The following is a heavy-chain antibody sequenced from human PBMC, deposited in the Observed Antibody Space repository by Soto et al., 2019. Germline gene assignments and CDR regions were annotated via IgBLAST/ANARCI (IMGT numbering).Heavy chain of an antibody. Sequence: QITWNESGPTVVKPAEPLTLTCTFSGFSLTTSGVGVGWVRQSPGKAPEWLAFIYWDDDKRYSTSLKSRLTITKDTSKNQVVLTMANVDPADTATYYCAHRVLRAVFGLVTTTAIYSDFRGQGTPVAVSS. CDR1: GFSLTTSGVG. D-gene: IGHD3-3*01. J-gene: IGHJ4*02. CDR3: AHRVLRAVFGLVTTTAIYSDF. V-gene: IGHV2-5*02. CDR2: IYWDDDK.